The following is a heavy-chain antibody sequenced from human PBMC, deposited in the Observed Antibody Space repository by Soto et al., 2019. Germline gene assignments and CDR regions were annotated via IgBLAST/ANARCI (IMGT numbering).Heavy chain of an antibody. J-gene: IGHJ6*02. V-gene: IGHV4-30-4*08. D-gene: IGHD2-21*02. CDR3: AREDDGGDSLDV. CDR1: EGSMSSEYYH. CDR2: IHHSGSI. Sequence: SVPLSVSWSVAEGSMSSEYYHWTWIRQSPGKGLEWIGYIHHSGSILYNPSLKSRVTISVDTSKNQFSLHLSSVTAADTAVYFCAREDDGGDSLDVWGQGTTVTVSS.